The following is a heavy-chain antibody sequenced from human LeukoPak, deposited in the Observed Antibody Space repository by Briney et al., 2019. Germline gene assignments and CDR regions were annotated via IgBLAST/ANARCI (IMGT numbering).Heavy chain of an antibody. Sequence: SETLSLTCAVYGGSFSGYYWSWIRQPPGKGLEWIGEMNHSGSTNYNPSLKSRVSISVHTAKNQFSLKVNSVTAADTAVYYCARGGFAAAGASFYYGMDVWGQGTTVTVSS. D-gene: IGHD6-13*01. V-gene: IGHV4-34*01. CDR3: ARGGFAAAGASFYYGMDV. CDR1: GGSFSGYY. CDR2: MNHSGST. J-gene: IGHJ6*02.